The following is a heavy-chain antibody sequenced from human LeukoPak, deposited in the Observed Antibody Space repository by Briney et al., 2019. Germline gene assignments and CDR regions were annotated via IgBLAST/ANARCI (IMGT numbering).Heavy chain of an antibody. J-gene: IGHJ5*02. Sequence: ASVKVSCKASGYTFTGYHMHWVRQAPGQGLEWMGRINPNSGDTNYAQKFQGRVAMTRDTSISTAFMELTRLRSDDTAVYYCARVHGDGGWFDPWGQGTLVTVSS. V-gene: IGHV1-2*06. D-gene: IGHD4-17*01. CDR1: GYTFTGYH. CDR2: INPNSGDT. CDR3: ARVHGDGGWFDP.